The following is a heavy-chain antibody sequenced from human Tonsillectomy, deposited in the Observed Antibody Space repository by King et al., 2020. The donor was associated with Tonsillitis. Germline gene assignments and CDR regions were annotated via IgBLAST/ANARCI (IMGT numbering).Heavy chain of an antibody. D-gene: IGHD5-18*01. J-gene: IGHJ4*02. CDR2: IYHSGST. CDR3: AGDRSYGSHRFDY. Sequence: LQLQESGPGLVKPSETLSLTCGVSGYSIRSGYYWGWIRQPPGKGLEWIGSIYHSGSTYYNPSLKSRVTISVDTSKNQFSLKLSSVTAADTAVYYCAGDRSYGSHRFDYWGQGTLVTVSS. CDR1: GYSIRSGYY. V-gene: IGHV4-38-2*02.